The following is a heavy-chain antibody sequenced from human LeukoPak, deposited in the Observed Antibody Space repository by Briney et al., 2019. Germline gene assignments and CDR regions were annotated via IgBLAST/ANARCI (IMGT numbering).Heavy chain of an antibody. CDR1: GLTVGGNY. CDR3: ARLIYDSSGYYYDH. CDR2: VHSGGST. V-gene: IGHV3-66*02. Sequence: GGSLRLSCAASGLTVGGNYMSWVRQAPGKGLEWVSVVHSGGSTYYADSVKGRFTISRDSTKNTLFLQMNRLRAEDTAVYSCARLIYDSSGYYYDHWGRGTLVTVSS. J-gene: IGHJ5*02. D-gene: IGHD3-22*01.